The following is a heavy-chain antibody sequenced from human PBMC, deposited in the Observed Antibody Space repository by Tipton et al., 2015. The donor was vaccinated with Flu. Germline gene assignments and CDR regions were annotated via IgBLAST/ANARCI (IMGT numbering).Heavy chain of an antibody. D-gene: IGHD3-10*01. J-gene: IGHJ4*02. Sequence: SLRLSCSASGFTFSNFAMTWVRQAPGKGLEWLSAITGSSDRTYYAESVKGRFTISRDNSENTLYLQMNNLRAEDTAVYYCAKDSKSTSGGYYNMPLTKWGPGSLVPVS. CDR3: AKDSKSTSGGYYNMPLTK. CDR1: GFTFSNFA. V-gene: IGHV3-23*01. CDR2: ITGSSDRT.